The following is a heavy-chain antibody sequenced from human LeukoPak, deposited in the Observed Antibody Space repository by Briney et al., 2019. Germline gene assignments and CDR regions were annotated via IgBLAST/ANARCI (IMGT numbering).Heavy chain of an antibody. J-gene: IGHJ6*04. CDR3: SRADYYGSGSPISLDV. D-gene: IGHD3-10*01. CDR1: GFTFSSSW. Sequence: GGSLRLSCAASGFTFSSSWMSWVRQAPGKGLEWVGFIRSIAYGVTTEYAASVKGRFTISRDDSKSIAYLQMNSLKTEDTAVYYCSRADYYGSGSPISLDVWGKGTTVTVSS. V-gene: IGHV3-49*04. CDR2: IRSIAYGVTT.